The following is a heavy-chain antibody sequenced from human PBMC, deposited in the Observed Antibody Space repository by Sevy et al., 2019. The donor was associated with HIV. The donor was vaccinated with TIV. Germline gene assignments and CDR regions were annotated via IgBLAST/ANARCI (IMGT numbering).Heavy chain of an antibody. CDR3: ARSLGNYYGSGTYQEDWFDP. J-gene: IGHJ5*02. V-gene: IGHV3-21*01. CDR2: ISSSSSYI. D-gene: IGHD3-10*01. CDR1: GFTFSIYT. Sequence: GGSPRLSCAASGFTFSIYTMNWVRQAPGKGLEWVSSISSSSSYIYYTDSVKGRFSISRDNAKNALFLQMNSLRAEDTAVYYCARSLGNYYGSGTYQEDWFDPWGQGTLVTVSS.